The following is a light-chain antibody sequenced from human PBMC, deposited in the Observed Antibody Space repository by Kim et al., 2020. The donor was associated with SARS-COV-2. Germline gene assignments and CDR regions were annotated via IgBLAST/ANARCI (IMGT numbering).Light chain of an antibody. J-gene: IGKJ1*01. CDR1: QNIATS. V-gene: IGKV1-27*01. CDR2: AAS. CDR3: QKYNSAPWT. Sequence: ASIGDRVTITCRASQNIATSLAWYQQKPGKVPQLLIYAASTLQSGVPSRFSGSGSGTEFTLTIDSLQTEDVATYYCQKYNSAPWTFGPGTKVDIK.